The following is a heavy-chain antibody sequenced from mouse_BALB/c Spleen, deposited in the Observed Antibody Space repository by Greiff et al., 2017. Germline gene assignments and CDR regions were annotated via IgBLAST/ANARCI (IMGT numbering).Heavy chain of an antibody. CDR1: GYTFTSYW. V-gene: IGHV1S81*02. D-gene: IGHD2-4*01. CDR3: ARGGITTAMDY. CDR2: INPSNGRT. J-gene: IGHJ4*01. Sequence: VKLQQPGAELVKPGASVKLSCKASGYTFTSYWMHWVKQRPGQGLEWIGEINPSNGRTNYNEKFKSKATLTVDKSSSTAYMQLSSLTSEDSAVYYCARGGITTAMDYWGQGTSVTVSS.